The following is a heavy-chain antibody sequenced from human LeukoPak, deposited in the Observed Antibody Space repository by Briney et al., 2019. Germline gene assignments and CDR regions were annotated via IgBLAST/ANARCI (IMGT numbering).Heavy chain of an antibody. CDR3: ARDRTRNNRNYDWFDP. V-gene: IGHV1-69*01. D-gene: IGHD1-7*01. CDR1: GGTFSSYA. J-gene: IGHJ5*02. Sequence: SVKVSCKASGGTFSSYAISWVRQAPGQGLEWMGGIIPIFGTANYAQKFQGRVTITADESTSTAYMELSSLRSEDTAVYYCARDRTRNNRNYDWFDPWGQGTLVTVSS. CDR2: IIPIFGTA.